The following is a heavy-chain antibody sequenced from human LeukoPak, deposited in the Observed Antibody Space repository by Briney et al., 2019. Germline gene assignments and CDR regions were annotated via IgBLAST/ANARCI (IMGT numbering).Heavy chain of an antibody. V-gene: IGHV1-18*01. Sequence: ASVKVSCKTSGYTFSRHDITWVRQAPGQGLEWMGWISAYNGYTNYAQKLQGRVTMTTDTSTSTAYMELRSLRSDDTAVYYCARSHTGAFDTWGQGTMVTVSS. CDR1: GYTFSRHD. D-gene: IGHD4-17*01. CDR3: ARSHTGAFDT. J-gene: IGHJ3*02. CDR2: ISAYNGYT.